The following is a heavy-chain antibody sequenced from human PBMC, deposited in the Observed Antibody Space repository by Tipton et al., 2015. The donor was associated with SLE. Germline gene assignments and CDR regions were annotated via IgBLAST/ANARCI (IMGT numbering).Heavy chain of an antibody. V-gene: IGHV4-59*12. J-gene: IGHJ3*02. CDR1: DDSFSTYY. D-gene: IGHD4-17*01. CDR2: IYYSGST. Sequence: TLSLTCTVSDDSFSTYYVSWIRQPPGGGLEGIGYIYYSGSTNYNPSLKSRVTISLDTSKNEFSLRLTSVAAADTAVYYCARVEVTIAGKDDAFDIWGQGTKVTVSS. CDR3: ARVEVTIAGKDDAFDI.